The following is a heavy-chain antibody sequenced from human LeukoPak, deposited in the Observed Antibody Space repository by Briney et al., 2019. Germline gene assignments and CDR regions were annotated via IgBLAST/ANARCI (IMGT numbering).Heavy chain of an antibody. J-gene: IGHJ4*02. Sequence: GASVKVSCKASGGTFSSYAISWVRQAPGQGLEWMGRIIPILGIANYAQKFQGRVTITADKSTSTAYMELSSLRSEDTAVYYCARDREDEMVRGVILYFDYWGQGTLVTVSS. CDR2: IIPILGIA. D-gene: IGHD3-10*01. CDR1: GGTFSSYA. V-gene: IGHV1-69*04. CDR3: ARDREDEMVRGVILYFDY.